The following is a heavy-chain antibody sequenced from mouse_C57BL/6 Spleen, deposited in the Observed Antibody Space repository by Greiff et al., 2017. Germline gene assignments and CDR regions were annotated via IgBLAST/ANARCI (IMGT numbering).Heavy chain of an antibody. Sequence: EVQLVESGGDLVKPGGSLKLSCAASGFTFSSYAMSWVRQTPDKRLEWVATISSGGSYTYYPDSVKGRFTMARDNATNTLYLQMSSLKSEDTAMYYCARLGYDGSSGFGDWGPGTLVSV. J-gene: IGHJ3*02. D-gene: IGHD2-3*01. V-gene: IGHV5-6*01. CDR2: ISSGGSYT. CDR1: GFTFSSYA. CDR3: ARLGYDGSSGFGD.